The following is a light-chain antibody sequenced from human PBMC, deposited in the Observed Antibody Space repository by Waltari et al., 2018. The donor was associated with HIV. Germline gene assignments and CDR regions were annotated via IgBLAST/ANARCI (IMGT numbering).Light chain of an antibody. CDR3: AVWDDSLGGAV. V-gene: IGLV1-47*01. CDR2: MND. CDR1: GSNTGTYS. Sequence: QSVVTQPPSASGTPGQRVTISCSGSGSNTGTYSVNWYQHFPGTAPKLLIYMNDQRPSGVPGRFSGSQSGTSASLAISGLQYDDEADYYCAVWDDSLGGAVFGGGTKLTVL. J-gene: IGLJ2*01.